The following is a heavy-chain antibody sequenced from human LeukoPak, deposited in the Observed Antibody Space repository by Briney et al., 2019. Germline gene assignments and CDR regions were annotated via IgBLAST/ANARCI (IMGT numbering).Heavy chain of an antibody. CDR3: AKDRRNIAVAGCDY. CDR1: GFTFSSEA. Sequence: PGGSLRLSCAVSGFTFSSEAMGWVRQLPGGGLEWVSTISPAGGTTYYAESMEGRFTISRDNSKSTLYLQMNSLRAEDTAVYYCAKDRRNIAVAGCDYWGQGTLVTVSS. V-gene: IGHV3-23*01. J-gene: IGHJ4*02. D-gene: IGHD6-19*01. CDR2: ISPAGGTT.